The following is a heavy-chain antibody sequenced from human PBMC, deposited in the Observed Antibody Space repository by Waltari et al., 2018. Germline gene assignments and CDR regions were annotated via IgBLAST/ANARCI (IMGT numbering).Heavy chain of an antibody. CDR2: IKQDGSEK. V-gene: IGHV3-7*01. J-gene: IGHJ5*02. CDR1: GFTFGSYW. CDR3: ARERDYWFDP. Sequence: EVQLVESGGGLVQPGGSLRLSCAAYGFTFGSYWTGWVRQAPGKGLEWVANIKQDGSEKYYVDSVKGRFTISRDNAKNSLYLQMNSLRAEDTAVYYCARERDYWFDPWGQGTLVTVSS.